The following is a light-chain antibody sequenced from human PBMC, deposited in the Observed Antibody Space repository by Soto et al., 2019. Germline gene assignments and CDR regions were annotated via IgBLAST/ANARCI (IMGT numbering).Light chain of an antibody. CDR1: QSISSPY. J-gene: IGKJ4*01. Sequence: EIVLTQSPGTLSLSPGERATLSCRASQSISSPYLAWYQQKPGQAPRLLIYGASSRATGIPDRFSGSGSGTDFTLTISSLQSEDCAIYYCQQYHTWPITFGGGTKVEIK. CDR2: GAS. CDR3: QQYHTWPIT. V-gene: IGKV3-20*01.